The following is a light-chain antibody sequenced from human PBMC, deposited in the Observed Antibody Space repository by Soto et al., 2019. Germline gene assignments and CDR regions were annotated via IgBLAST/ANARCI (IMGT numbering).Light chain of an antibody. CDR1: SSNIGAGYD. CDR2: GNS. Sequence: QSALTQPPSVSGAPGQRVTISCTGSSSNIGAGYDVHWYQQLPGTAPKHLIYGNSNRPSGVPDRFSGSKSGTSASLAITGLQAEDEADYYCQSYDSSLSGVVFGGGTKLTVL. J-gene: IGLJ2*01. V-gene: IGLV1-40*01. CDR3: QSYDSSLSGVV.